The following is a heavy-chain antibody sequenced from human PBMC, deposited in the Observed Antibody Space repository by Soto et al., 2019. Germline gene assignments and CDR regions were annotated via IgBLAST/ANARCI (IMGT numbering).Heavy chain of an antibody. V-gene: IGHV4-59*01. CDR1: GGSISSYY. D-gene: IGHD5-12*01. J-gene: IGHJ4*02. Sequence: SETLSLTCTVSGGSISSYYWTWIRQPPGKGLEWIGYIYYSGTTNYNPSLKSRVTISVDTSKNRFSLKLSSVTAADTAVYYCARVEMAAITPAGYFDYWGQGALVTVSS. CDR3: ARVEMAAITPAGYFDY. CDR2: IYYSGTT.